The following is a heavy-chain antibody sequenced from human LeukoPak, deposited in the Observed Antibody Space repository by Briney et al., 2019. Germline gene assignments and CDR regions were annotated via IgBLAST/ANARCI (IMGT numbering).Heavy chain of an antibody. CDR1: GFTFDDYA. J-gene: IGHJ3*02. CDR3: AKDIGYSYGGTGAFDI. CDR2: ISWNSGSI. Sequence: GGSLRLSCAASGFTFDDYAMHWVRQAPGKGLEWVSGISWNSGSIGYADSVKGRFTISRDNAKNSLYLQMNSLRAEDTALYYCAKDIGYSYGGTGAFDIWGQGTMVTVSS. V-gene: IGHV3-9*01. D-gene: IGHD5-18*01.